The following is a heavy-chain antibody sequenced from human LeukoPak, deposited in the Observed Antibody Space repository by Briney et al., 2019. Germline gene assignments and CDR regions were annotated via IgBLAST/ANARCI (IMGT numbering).Heavy chain of an antibody. D-gene: IGHD6-13*01. CDR2: FDPEDGER. CDR1: GYTLTELS. J-gene: IGHJ4*02. V-gene: IGHV1-24*01. CDR3: ATVAAQQAVPAIDFDY. Sequence: ASVKLCCKVSGYTLTELSMHWVRQAPGKGLGWMGGFDPEDGERISAQKFQGRVTMTEDTSTDTAYMELSSLRSEDTAAYYCATVAAQQAVPAIDFDYWGQGTLVTVST.